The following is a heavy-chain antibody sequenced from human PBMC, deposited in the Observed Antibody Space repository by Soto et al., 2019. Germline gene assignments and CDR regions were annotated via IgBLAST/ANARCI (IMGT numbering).Heavy chain of an antibody. V-gene: IGHV3-66*01. J-gene: IGHJ4*02. CDR2: IYSGGST. Sequence: EVQLVESGGGLVQPGGSLRLSCAASGFTVSSNYMSWVRQAPGKGLEWVSVIYSGGSTYYADSVKGRFTISRDNSKNTLYLQMNSLRAEDTAVYYCATSGGGATIGSDYWGQGTLVTVSS. CDR1: GFTVSSNY. CDR3: ATSGGGATIGSDY. D-gene: IGHD5-12*01.